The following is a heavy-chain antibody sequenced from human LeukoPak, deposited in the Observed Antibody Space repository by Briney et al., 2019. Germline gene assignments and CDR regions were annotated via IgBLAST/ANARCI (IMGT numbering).Heavy chain of an antibody. CDR2: IYHSGST. V-gene: IGHV4-30-2*01. D-gene: IGHD4-11*01. Sequence: SETLSLTCTVSGGSISSGGYYWSWIRQPPGKGLEWIGYIYHSGSTYYNPSLKSRVTISVDRSKNQFSLKLNSVTAADTAVYYCARARVAVKYYYIDVWGKGTTVTVSS. CDR3: ARARVAVKYYYIDV. J-gene: IGHJ6*03. CDR1: GGSISSGGYY.